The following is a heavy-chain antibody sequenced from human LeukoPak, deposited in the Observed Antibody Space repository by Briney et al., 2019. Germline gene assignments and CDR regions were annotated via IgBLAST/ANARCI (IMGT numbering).Heavy chain of an antibody. CDR1: GFTFRSYR. CDR3: AKLRIFGVIIPTYFDY. J-gene: IGHJ4*02. D-gene: IGHD3-3*01. Sequence: GGSLRLSCAASGFTFRSYRMNWVRQAPGKGLEWISYISSSSSTIYYADSVKGRFTISRDNAKNSLYLQMNSLRAEDTAVYYCAKLRIFGVIIPTYFDYWGQGTLVTVSP. CDR2: ISSSSSTI. V-gene: IGHV3-48*01.